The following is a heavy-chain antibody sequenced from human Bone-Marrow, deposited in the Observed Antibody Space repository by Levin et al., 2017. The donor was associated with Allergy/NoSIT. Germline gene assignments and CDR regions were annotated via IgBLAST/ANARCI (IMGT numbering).Heavy chain of an antibody. D-gene: IGHD6-19*01. Sequence: PGGSLRLSCAASGFSFSNYGMSWVRQAPGKGLEWVSAISGSGVTTSYIESVKGRFTTSRDSSRYYLHMKSLTVDDTAVYYCARDAAEGGWYGNNCLDPWGRGTLVTVSS. CDR1: GFSFSNYG. CDR2: ISGSGVTT. CDR3: ARDAAEGGWYGNNCLDP. J-gene: IGHJ5*02. V-gene: IGHV3-23*01.